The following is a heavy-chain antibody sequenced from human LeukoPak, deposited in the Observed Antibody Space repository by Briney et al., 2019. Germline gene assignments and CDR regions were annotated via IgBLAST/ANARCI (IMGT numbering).Heavy chain of an antibody. Sequence: PSETLSLTCTLSGGSISNYYWSWIPQPPGEGLEWIGYIYNGGNTDYNPFLKSRVTISVDTSKNQFSLKLNSVTAADTAVYYCARDREFGYWGQGTLVTVSS. CDR1: GGSISNYY. J-gene: IGHJ4*02. V-gene: IGHV4-59*01. CDR2: IYNGGNT. CDR3: ARDREFGY. D-gene: IGHD3-10*01.